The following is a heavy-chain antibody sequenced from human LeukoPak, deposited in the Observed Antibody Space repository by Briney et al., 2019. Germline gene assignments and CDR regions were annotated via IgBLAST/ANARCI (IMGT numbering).Heavy chain of an antibody. CDR3: ARLSTVTTPFDY. V-gene: IGHV4-38-2*02. D-gene: IGHD4-17*01. CDR1: VFSISSNYF. J-gene: IGHJ4*02. Sequence: PSETLSLTCSVSVFSISSNYFWGWIRQPPGKGLEWIGSIYPSGSTYYNPSLKSRVTISVDTSKNQFSLKLSSVTAADTAVYYCARLSTVTTPFDYWGQGTLVTVSS. CDR2: IYPSGST.